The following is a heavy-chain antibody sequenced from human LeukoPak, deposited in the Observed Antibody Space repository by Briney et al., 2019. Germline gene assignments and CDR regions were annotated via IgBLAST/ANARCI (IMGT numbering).Heavy chain of an antibody. CDR3: ARSMVRGENDDY. D-gene: IGHD3-10*01. CDR1: GYTFTGYY. CDR2: INPNSGGT. J-gene: IGHJ4*02. Sequence: ASVKVSCKASGYTFTGYYMHWVRQAPGQGLEWMGWINPNSGGTNYAQKFQGRATMTRDTSISTAYMELSRLRSDDTAVYYCARSMVRGENDDYWGQGTLVTVSS. V-gene: IGHV1-2*02.